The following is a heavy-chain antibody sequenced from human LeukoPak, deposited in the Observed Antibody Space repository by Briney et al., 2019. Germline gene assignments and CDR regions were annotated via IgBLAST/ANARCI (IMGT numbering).Heavy chain of an antibody. CDR1: GLTISSYW. CDR3: AKGGTTVVDY. Sequence: PGGSLRLSCAASGLTISSYWMHWVRQAPGKGLVWVSRINSDRNSITYADSVKGRFTISRDNAKNTLYLQMNSLRAEDTAVYYCAKGGTTVVDYWGQGTLVTVSS. D-gene: IGHD4-23*01. CDR2: INSDRNSI. V-gene: IGHV3-74*01. J-gene: IGHJ4*02.